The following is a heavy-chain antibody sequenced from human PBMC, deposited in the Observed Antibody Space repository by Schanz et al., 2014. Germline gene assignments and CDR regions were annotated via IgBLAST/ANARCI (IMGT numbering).Heavy chain of an antibody. J-gene: IGHJ6*02. CDR1: GYTLSAYS. Sequence: QVQVVQSGAEVKKPGASVKVSCKASGYTLSAYSLHWVRQAPGQGLEWMGIVNPSVRGTHFAREFQGRVTVTSDTSTSTVYMELSGLRSEDTAVYYCARAQGVIRLYYGVDVWGQGTTVTVSS. CDR2: VNPSVRGT. V-gene: IGHV1-46*01. D-gene: IGHD3-10*01. CDR3: ARAQGVIRLYYGVDV.